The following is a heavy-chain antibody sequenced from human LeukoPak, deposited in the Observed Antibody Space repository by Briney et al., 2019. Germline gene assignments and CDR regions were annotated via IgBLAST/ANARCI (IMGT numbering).Heavy chain of an antibody. CDR3: AGYQVGSSGWLSFDY. V-gene: IGHV1-18*01. D-gene: IGHD6-19*01. CDR2: ISAYNGNT. J-gene: IGHJ4*02. CDR1: GYTFTSYG. Sequence: ASVKVSCKASGYTFTSYGISWVRQAPGQGLEWMGWISAYNGNTNYAQKLQGRVTMTTDTSTSTAYMELRSLRSDDTAVYYCAGYQVGSSGWLSFDYWGQGTLVTVSS.